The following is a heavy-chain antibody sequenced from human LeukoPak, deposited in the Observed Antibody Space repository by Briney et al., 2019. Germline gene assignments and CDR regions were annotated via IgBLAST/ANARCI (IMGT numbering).Heavy chain of an antibody. J-gene: IGHJ4*02. V-gene: IGHV3-23*01. CDR2: ISGSGGST. CDR1: GFTFSSYA. Sequence: GGSLRLSCAASGFTFSSYAMSWVRQAPGKGLEWVSAISGSGGSTYYADSVKGRFTISRDNSKNTLYLQMNSLRAEDTAVYYCXXXXXXXXXXXWGQXTLVTVXS. CDR3: XXXXXXXXXXX.